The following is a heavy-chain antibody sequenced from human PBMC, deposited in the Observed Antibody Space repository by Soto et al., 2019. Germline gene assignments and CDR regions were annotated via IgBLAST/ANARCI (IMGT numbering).Heavy chain of an antibody. D-gene: IGHD6-6*01. Sequence: VKVPCLASGGSLRKYTIIWVRQALGQMHESMRRITPIFGTANDTQKFHSSITITADESTSTAYMELGGHRSENTAVDYCARPLGSSPRFDYWGQGTLVTVSS. CDR1: GGSLRKYT. CDR3: ARPLGSSPRFDY. CDR2: ITPIFGTA. J-gene: IGHJ4*02. V-gene: IGHV1-69*15.